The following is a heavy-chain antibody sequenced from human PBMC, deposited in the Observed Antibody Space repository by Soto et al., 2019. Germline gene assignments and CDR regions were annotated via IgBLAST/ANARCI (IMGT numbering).Heavy chain of an antibody. Sequence: QVQLVQSGAEVKKPGASVKVSCKASGYTFTGYYMHWVRQAPGQGLEWMGWINPNSGGTNYAQKFQGRVTMTRDTSISTAYMELSRLRSDDTAVYYCARAGYCSGGSCYVNWFDPWGQGTLVTVSS. CDR2: INPNSGGT. D-gene: IGHD2-15*01. V-gene: IGHV1-2*02. J-gene: IGHJ5*02. CDR1: GYTFTGYY. CDR3: ARAGYCSGGSCYVNWFDP.